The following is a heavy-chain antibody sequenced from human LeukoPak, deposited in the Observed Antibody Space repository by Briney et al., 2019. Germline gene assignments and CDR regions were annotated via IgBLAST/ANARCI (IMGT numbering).Heavy chain of an antibody. CDR2: INPNSGGT. J-gene: IGHJ5*02. V-gene: IGHV1-2*02. Sequence: KVSCKASGYTFTGYYMHWVGQAPGQGLEWMGWINPNSGGTKYVQKFQGRVTKNRDRYISKDYMEVRRVRDDDTAVYYCARSPPQLRFLESLPYNWFDPWGQGTLVTVSS. D-gene: IGHD3-3*01. CDR1: GYTFTGYY. CDR3: ARSPPQLRFLESLPYNWFDP.